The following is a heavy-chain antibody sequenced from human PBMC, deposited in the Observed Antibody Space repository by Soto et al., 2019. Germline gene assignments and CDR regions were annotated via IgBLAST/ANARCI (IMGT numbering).Heavy chain of an antibody. V-gene: IGHV3-15*01. D-gene: IGHD2-15*01. CDR2: IKSKTDGGTT. CDR1: GFTFSNAW. CDR3: TTDVRSVVVAATDAFDI. Sequence: GGSLRLSCAASGFTFSNAWMSWVRQAPGKGLEWVGRIKSKTDGGTTDYAAPVKGRFTISRDDSKNTLYLQMNSLKTEDTAVYYCTTDVRSVVVAATDAFDIWGQGTMVTVSS. J-gene: IGHJ3*02.